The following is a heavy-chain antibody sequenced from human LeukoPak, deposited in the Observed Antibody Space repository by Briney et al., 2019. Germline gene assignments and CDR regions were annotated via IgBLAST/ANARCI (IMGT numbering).Heavy chain of an antibody. Sequence: PGRSLRLSCAASGFTFSSYAMHWVRQAPGKGLEWVAVISYDGSNKYYADSVKGRFTISRDKSRNTLYLQMNSLRAEDTAVYYCAKMYSNPPWGYFDYWGQGTLVTVSS. CDR2: ISYDGSNK. CDR1: GFTFSSYA. V-gene: IGHV3-30-3*02. J-gene: IGHJ4*02. CDR3: AKMYSNPPWGYFDY. D-gene: IGHD6-13*01.